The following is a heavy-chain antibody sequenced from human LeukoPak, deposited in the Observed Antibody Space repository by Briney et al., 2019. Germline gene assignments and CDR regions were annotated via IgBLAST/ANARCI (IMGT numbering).Heavy chain of an antibody. Sequence: GGSLRLSCAASGFTFSNYGMNWVRQAPGKGLEWVANIKQDGGEKHYVESVKGRFTISRDNAKNSVYLQMNSLRAQDTAVYYCARDQILGYCSGGSCPPDAFDIWGQGTMVTVSS. CDR3: ARDQILGYCSGGSCPPDAFDI. CDR1: GFTFSNYG. D-gene: IGHD2-15*01. CDR2: IKQDGGEK. V-gene: IGHV3-7*01. J-gene: IGHJ3*02.